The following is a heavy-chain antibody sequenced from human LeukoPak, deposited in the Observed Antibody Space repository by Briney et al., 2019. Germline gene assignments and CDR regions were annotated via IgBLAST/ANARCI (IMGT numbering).Heavy chain of an antibody. J-gene: IGHJ2*01. Sequence: PGGSLRLSCAASGFTVSSNYMSWVRQAPGKGLGWVSVIYSGGSTYYADSVKSRFTISRDNSKNTLYLQMNSLRAEDTAVYYCARGGDSSGYPHWYFDLWGRGTLVTVSS. CDR1: GFTVSSNY. CDR3: ARGGDSSGYPHWYFDL. CDR2: IYSGGST. D-gene: IGHD3-22*01. V-gene: IGHV3-53*01.